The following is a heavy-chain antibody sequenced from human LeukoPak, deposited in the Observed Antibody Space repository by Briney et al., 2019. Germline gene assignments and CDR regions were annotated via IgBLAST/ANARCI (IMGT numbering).Heavy chain of an antibody. J-gene: IGHJ4*02. CDR2: ISSDGGTT. CDR1: GFTFSSYA. D-gene: IGHD6-13*01. CDR3: VNIAAEDY. Sequence: GGPLRLSCSASGFTFSSYAIYWVRQAPGKGLEYVSAISSDGGTTYYADSVKGRFTISRDNSKNTLYLQMSSLRAEDTAVYYGVNIAAEDYWGQGTLVSVSS. V-gene: IGHV3-64D*09.